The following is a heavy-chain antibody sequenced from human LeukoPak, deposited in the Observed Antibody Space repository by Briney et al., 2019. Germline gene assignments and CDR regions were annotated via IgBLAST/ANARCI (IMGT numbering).Heavy chain of an antibody. CDR3: ARDYSGSSWYDY. V-gene: IGHV3-20*04. Sequence: GGSPRLSCAASGFTFDDYGMSWVRQAPGKGLEWVSGINWNGGSTGYADSVKGRFTISRDNAKNSLYLQMNSLRAEDTALYYCARDYSGSSWYDYWGQGTLVTVSS. CDR1: GFTFDDYG. D-gene: IGHD6-13*01. J-gene: IGHJ4*02. CDR2: INWNGGST.